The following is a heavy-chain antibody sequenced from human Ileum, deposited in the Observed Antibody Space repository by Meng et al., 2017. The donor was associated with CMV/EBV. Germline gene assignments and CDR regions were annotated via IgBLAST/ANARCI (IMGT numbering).Heavy chain of an antibody. V-gene: IGHV4-4*07. D-gene: IGHD2-2*01. Sequence: QVQVHESGPGLVKPSETLSLTCTVSGGSISGYYWSWIRQPATKGLEWIGRVYSSGSTDYNPSLQSRVTMSVDTSKNQFSLKLSSVTAADTAVYYCARGSSSWAFDYWGQGTLVTVSS. CDR1: GGSISGYY. J-gene: IGHJ4*02. CDR2: VYSSGST. CDR3: ARGSSSWAFDY.